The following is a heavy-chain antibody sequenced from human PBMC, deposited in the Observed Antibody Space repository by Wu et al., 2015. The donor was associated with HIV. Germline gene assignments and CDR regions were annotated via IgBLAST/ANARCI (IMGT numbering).Heavy chain of an antibody. CDR1: GYTFTGYY. D-gene: IGHD3-22*01. CDR3: ARALWYYDSSGSY. CDR2: INPNSGGT. V-gene: IGHV1-2*02. J-gene: IGHJ4*02. Sequence: QVQLVQSGAEVKKPGASVKVSCKTSGYTFTGYYMHWVRQAPGQGLEWMGWINPNSGGTNYAQKFQGRVIMTRDTSTNTVYMELSSLRSEDTAVYYCARALWYYDSSGSYWGQGTLVTVSS.